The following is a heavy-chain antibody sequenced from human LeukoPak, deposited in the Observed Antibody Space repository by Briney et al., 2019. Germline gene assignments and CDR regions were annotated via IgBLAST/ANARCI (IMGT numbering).Heavy chain of an antibody. CDR3: ARASGYYDSSGYHDY. CDR2: ISSSSSYI. D-gene: IGHD3-22*01. J-gene: IGHJ4*02. V-gene: IGHV3-21*01. Sequence: GGSLRHSCAASGFTFSSYSMNWVRQAPGKGLEWVSSISSSSSYIYYADSVKGRFTISGDNAKNSLYLQMNSLRAEDTAVYYCARASGYYDSSGYHDYWGQGTLVTVSS. CDR1: GFTFSSYS.